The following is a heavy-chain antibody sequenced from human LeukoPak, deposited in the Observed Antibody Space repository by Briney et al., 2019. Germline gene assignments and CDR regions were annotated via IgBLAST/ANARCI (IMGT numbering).Heavy chain of an antibody. V-gene: IGHV1-18*01. CDR2: ISAYNGNT. J-gene: IGHJ1*01. D-gene: IGHD1-26*01. CDR3: AIQVGATYDQYFQH. CDR1: GYTFTSYG. Sequence: GSVKVSCKASGYTFTSYGISWVRQAPGQGLEWMGWISAYNGNTNYAQKLQGRVTMTTDTSTSTAYMELRSLRSDDTAVYYCAIQVGATYDQYFQHWGQGTLVTVSS.